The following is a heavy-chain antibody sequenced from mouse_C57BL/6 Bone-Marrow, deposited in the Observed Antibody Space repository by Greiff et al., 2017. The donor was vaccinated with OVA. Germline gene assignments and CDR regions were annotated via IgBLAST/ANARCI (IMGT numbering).Heavy chain of an antibody. J-gene: IGHJ4*01. CDR2: IRNKANGYTT. D-gene: IGHD1-2*01. CDR3: ARSITTGAPYAMDY. Sequence: EVKVVESGGGLVQPGGSLSLSCAASGFTFTDYYMSWVRQPPGKALEWLGFIRNKANGYTTEYSASVKGRFAISRDNSQSILYLQMNALRAEDSATYYCARSITTGAPYAMDYWGQGTSVTVSS. CDR1: GFTFTDYY. V-gene: IGHV7-3*01.